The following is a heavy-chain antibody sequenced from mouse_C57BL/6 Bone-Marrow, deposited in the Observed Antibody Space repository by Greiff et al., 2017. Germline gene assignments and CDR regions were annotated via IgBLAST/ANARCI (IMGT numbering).Heavy chain of an antibody. CDR2: LSNLAYSI. D-gene: IGHD2-4*01. CDR1: GFTFSDYG. CDR3: ARQNYDYDVGFAY. V-gene: IGHV5-15*01. Sequence: EVKLMESGGGLVQPGGSLKLSCAASGFTFSDYGMAWVRPAPRKGPEWVAFLSNLAYSIYYADTVTGPFTISRENAKNSLYLEMSSLRSEDTAMYYCARQNYDYDVGFAYWGQGTLVTVSA. J-gene: IGHJ3*01.